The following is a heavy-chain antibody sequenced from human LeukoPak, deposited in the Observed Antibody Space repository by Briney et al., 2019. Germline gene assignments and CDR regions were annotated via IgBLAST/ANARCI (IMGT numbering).Heavy chain of an antibody. CDR1: GGSFSGYY. V-gene: IGHV4-34*01. CDR2: INHSGST. Sequence: SETLSLTCAVYGGSFSGYYWSWIRQPPGKGLEWIGEINHSGSTNYNPSLKSRVTISVDTSKNQFSLKLSSVTAAGTAVYYCARGVWNYDYVWGTFGFDPWGQGTLVTVSS. D-gene: IGHD3-16*01. CDR3: ARGVWNYDYVWGTFGFDP. J-gene: IGHJ5*02.